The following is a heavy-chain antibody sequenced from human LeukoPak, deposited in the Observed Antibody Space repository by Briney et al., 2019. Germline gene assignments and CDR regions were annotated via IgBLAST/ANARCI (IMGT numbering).Heavy chain of an antibody. D-gene: IGHD2-15*01. Sequence: SETLSLTCTVSGGSISSYYWSWIRQPPGKGLEWIGYIYYSGSTNYNPSLKSRVTISVDTSKNQFSLKLSSVTAADTAVYYCASTAQYCSGGSCYVWAQGWFDPWGQGTLVTVSS. CDR2: IYYSGST. J-gene: IGHJ5*02. CDR1: GGSISSYY. CDR3: ASTAQYCSGGSCYVWAQGWFDP. V-gene: IGHV4-59*08.